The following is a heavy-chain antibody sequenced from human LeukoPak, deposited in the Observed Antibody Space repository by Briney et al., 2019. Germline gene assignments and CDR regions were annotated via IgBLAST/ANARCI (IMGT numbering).Heavy chain of an antibody. D-gene: IGHD2-15*01. Sequence: GESLKISCKGSGYSLTSYWIGWVRQMPGKGLEWMGIIYPGDSDTRYSPSFQGQVTISADKSISTAYLQWSSLKASDTAMYYCARTPNYYYYYMDVWGKGTTVTVSS. CDR1: GYSLTSYW. V-gene: IGHV5-51*01. CDR2: IYPGDSDT. J-gene: IGHJ6*03. CDR3: ARTPNYYYYYMDV.